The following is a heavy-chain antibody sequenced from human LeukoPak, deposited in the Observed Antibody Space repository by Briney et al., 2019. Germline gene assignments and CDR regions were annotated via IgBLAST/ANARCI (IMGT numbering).Heavy chain of an antibody. D-gene: IGHD5-12*01. CDR2: ISVASNT. J-gene: IGHJ6*02. CDR3: AREVWVNSGYGNHYYYYGTDV. Sequence: GGSLRLSCAASGLAFSSYAMSWVRQAPGKGLEWVSTISVASNTFYADSVKGRFSISRDNSKNTLYLQMNSLRAEHTAVYYCAREVWVNSGYGNHYYYYGTDVWGQGTTVIVSS. V-gene: IGHV3-23*01. CDR1: GLAFSSYA.